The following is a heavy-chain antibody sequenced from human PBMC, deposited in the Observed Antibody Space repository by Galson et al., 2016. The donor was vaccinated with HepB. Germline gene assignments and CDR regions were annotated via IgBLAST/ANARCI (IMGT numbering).Heavy chain of an antibody. D-gene: IGHD6-13*01. CDR3: ARGGSTSSWFWVD. CDR1: GFTVSSLW. CDR2: VKPDGSET. J-gene: IGHJ4*02. V-gene: IGHV3-7*01. Sequence: SLRLSCAASGFTVSSLWMTWVRQAPGKGPEWVASVKPDGSETYYGDAMKGRFTISRDNAKNSRYLQMNSLRAEDTAVYYCARGGSTSSWFWVDWGQGTLVTVSS.